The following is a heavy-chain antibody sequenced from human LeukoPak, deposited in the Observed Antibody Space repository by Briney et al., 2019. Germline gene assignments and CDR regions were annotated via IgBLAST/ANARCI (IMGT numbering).Heavy chain of an antibody. Sequence: PSETLSLTCAVYGGSFSGYYWSWIRQPPGKGLEWIGEINHSGSTTYNPSLKSRVTISVDRSKNQFSLKLSSVTAADTAVYYCARADIVVVPAAKGAFDIWGQGTMVTVSS. CDR1: GGSFSGYY. V-gene: IGHV4-34*01. CDR2: INHSGST. D-gene: IGHD2-2*01. CDR3: ARADIVVVPAAKGAFDI. J-gene: IGHJ3*02.